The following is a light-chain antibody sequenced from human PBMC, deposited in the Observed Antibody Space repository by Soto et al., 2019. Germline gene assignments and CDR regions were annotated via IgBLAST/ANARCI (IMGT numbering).Light chain of an antibody. CDR2: GAS. Sequence: EIVMTQSPATLSVSPGERATLSCRASQSVSSNLAWYQQKPGQAPSLLIYGASTRATGIPARFSGSGSGTDFTLTISNLQSEDFAVYYCQQYNNWPRTFGQGTKVEIK. V-gene: IGKV3-15*01. J-gene: IGKJ1*01. CDR1: QSVSSN. CDR3: QQYNNWPRT.